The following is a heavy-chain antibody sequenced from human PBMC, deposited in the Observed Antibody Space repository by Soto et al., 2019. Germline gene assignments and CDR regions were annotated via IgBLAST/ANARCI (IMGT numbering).Heavy chain of an antibody. CDR3: ARGGGTRIQQWSREYKYYGMDV. CDR2: ISHSGST. CDR1: GGSFSGYY. D-gene: IGHD5-18*01. Sequence: SETLSLSCAVYGGSFSGYYWSWIRQSPGRGLEWIGEISHSGSTNYHPSLKSRVTISVDTSKNQFSLKLSSVTAADTAVYYCARGGGTRIQQWSREYKYYGMDVWGQGTTVTVSS. J-gene: IGHJ6*02. V-gene: IGHV4-34*01.